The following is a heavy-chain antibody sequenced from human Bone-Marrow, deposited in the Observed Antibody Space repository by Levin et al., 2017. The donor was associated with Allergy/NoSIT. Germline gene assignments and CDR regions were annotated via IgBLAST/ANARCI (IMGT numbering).Heavy chain of an antibody. D-gene: IGHD6-13*01. CDR3: VRSYSSSWSGWFDA. CDR1: GFPFDDYG. V-gene: IGHV3-9*01. CDR2: ISWNSGKI. J-gene: IGHJ5*02. Sequence: SGFPFDDYGMNWVRQAPGKGLEWVSSISWNSGKIAYADSVKGRFTISRDNARNSLYLQMDSLRPEDTALYYCVRSYSSSWSGWFDAWGQGTLVTVFS.